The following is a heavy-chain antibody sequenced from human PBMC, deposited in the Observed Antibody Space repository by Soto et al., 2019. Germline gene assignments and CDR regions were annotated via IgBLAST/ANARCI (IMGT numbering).Heavy chain of an antibody. J-gene: IGHJ4*02. D-gene: IGHD3-3*01. Sequence: QITLKESGPPLVKPTQTLTLTCTFSGFSLSTSGVGVGWIRQPPGKALEWLALIYWDDDKRYSPSLKSRLTIXXDXSXXQVVLTMTNMDPVDTATYYCAHRRGYDFWSGPFDYWGQGTLVTVSS. V-gene: IGHV2-5*02. CDR3: AHRRGYDFWSGPFDY. CDR2: IYWDDDK. CDR1: GFSLSTSGVG.